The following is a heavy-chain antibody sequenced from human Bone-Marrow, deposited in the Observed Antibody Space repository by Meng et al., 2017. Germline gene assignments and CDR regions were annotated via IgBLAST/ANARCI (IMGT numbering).Heavy chain of an antibody. D-gene: IGHD7-27*01. CDR3: ARVQSRNWGDNWFDP. V-gene: IGHV4-39*07. J-gene: IGHJ5*02. CDR1: GGSISSSSYY. CDR2: IYYSGST. Sequence: GSLRLSCTVSGGSISSSSYYWGWIRQPPGKGLEWIGSIYYSGSTYYNPSLKSRVTISVDTSKNQFSLKLSSVTAADTAVYYCARVQSRNWGDNWFDPWGQGTLVTVSS.